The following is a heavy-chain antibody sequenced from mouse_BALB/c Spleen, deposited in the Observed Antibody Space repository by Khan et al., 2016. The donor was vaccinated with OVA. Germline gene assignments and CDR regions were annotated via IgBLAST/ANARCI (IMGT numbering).Heavy chain of an antibody. Sequence: QVQLKQSGAELVKPGASVKLSCKASGYTFTSYWLHWVKQRPGQGLDWIGYINPSDGRTHYNEKFKRKATLTVDKSSSTASMQLSSLTSEDSAVYYCARGGYGSLAYWGQGTLVTVSA. J-gene: IGHJ3*01. CDR2: INPSDGRT. CDR1: GYTFTSYW. D-gene: IGHD2-10*02. CDR3: ARGGYGSLAY. V-gene: IGHV1S81*02.